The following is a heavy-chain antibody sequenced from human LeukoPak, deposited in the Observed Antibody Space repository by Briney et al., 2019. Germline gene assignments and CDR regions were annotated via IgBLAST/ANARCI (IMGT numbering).Heavy chain of an antibody. J-gene: IGHJ3*02. Sequence: PSETLSLTCAVYGGSFSGYYWSWIRQPPGKGLEWIGEINHSGSTNYNPSLKSRVTISVDTSKNQFSLKLSSVTAADTAVYYCARRSYYYDSSGYGPGAFDIWGQGTMVTVSS. CDR1: GGSFSGYY. CDR3: ARRSYYYDSSGYGPGAFDI. D-gene: IGHD3-22*01. V-gene: IGHV4-34*01. CDR2: INHSGST.